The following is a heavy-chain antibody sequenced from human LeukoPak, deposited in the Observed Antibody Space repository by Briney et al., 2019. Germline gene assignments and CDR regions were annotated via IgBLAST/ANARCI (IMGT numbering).Heavy chain of an antibody. CDR1: GYTFTNYW. D-gene: IGHD4-17*01. J-gene: IGHJ3*02. V-gene: IGHV5-51*01. CDR2: IYPGDSDT. Sequence: GESLKISCKGSGYTFTNYWIGWVRQMPGKGLDVMGIIYPGDSDTRDSPSFQGQVTISADTSFPTAYLQWSSLKASDTAMYYCASRYGAETAFDIWGQGTMVTVSS. CDR3: ASRYGAETAFDI.